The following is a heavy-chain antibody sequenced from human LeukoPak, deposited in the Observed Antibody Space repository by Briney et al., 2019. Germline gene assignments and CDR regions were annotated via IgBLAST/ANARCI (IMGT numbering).Heavy chain of an antibody. CDR2: IRQDGDTK. J-gene: IGHJ4*02. CDR3: AGSLPYGTTWYGRSDF. Sequence: GGSLRLSCAASGFPFNAYWMTWVRQAPGKGLEWVANIRQDGDTKYYVDSVKGRFTISRDNAMNSLYLQMNSLRAEDTAIYYCAGSLPYGTTWYGRSDFWGQGTLVTVSS. V-gene: IGHV3-7*03. D-gene: IGHD6-13*01. CDR1: GFPFNAYW.